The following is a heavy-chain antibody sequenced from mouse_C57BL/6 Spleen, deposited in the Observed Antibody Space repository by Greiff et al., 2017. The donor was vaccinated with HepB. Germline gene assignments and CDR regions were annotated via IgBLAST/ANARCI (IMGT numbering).Heavy chain of an antibody. D-gene: IGHD2-1*01. CDR3: TRGNYAFMDY. J-gene: IGHJ4*01. Sequence: VKLKQSGAELVRPGASVTLSCKASGYTFTDYEMHWVKQTPVHGLEWIGAIDPETGGTAYNQKFKGKAILTADKSSSTAYMELRSLTSEDSAVYYCTRGNYAFMDYWGQGTSVTVSS. CDR2: IDPETGGT. V-gene: IGHV1-15*01. CDR1: GYTFTDYE.